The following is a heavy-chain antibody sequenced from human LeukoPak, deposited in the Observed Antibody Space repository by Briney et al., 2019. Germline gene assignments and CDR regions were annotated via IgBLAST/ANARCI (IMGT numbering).Heavy chain of an antibody. CDR1: GGTFSSYA. Sequence: SVKVSCKASGGTFSSYAISWVRQAPGQGLEWMGGIIPIFGTANYAQKFQGRVTITADESTSTAYMELSSLRSEDTAVYYCARGVLGYCSSTSCIAIDYWGQGTLVTVSS. CDR2: IIPIFGTA. CDR3: ARGVLGYCSSTSCIAIDY. D-gene: IGHD2-2*01. J-gene: IGHJ4*02. V-gene: IGHV1-69*01.